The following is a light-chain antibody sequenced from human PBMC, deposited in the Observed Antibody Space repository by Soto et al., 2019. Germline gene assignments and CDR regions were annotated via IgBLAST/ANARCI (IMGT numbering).Light chain of an antibody. V-gene: IGKV1-6*01. CDR1: QGIGND. CDR3: LQLYNFSWT. Sequence: AIQLTQSPSSRSASVGDRVTISCRASQGIGNDLAWYQQKPGKAPRLLIFAASNLQSGVPSRFSGSGSGTDFTLTISRLQPEDFATYYCLQLYNFSWTFGQGTKVDIK. J-gene: IGKJ1*01. CDR2: AAS.